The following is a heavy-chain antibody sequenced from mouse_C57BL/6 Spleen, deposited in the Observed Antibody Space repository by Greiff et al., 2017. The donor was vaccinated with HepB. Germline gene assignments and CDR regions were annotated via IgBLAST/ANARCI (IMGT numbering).Heavy chain of an antibody. V-gene: IGHV1-80*01. CDR1: GYAFSSYW. CDR3: ARGLITTVVANFDY. D-gene: IGHD1-1*01. Sequence: VKLIESGAELVKPGASVKISCKASGYAFSSYWMNWVKQRPGKGLEWIGQIYPGDGDTNYNGKFKGKATLTADKSSSTAYMQLSSLTSEDSAVYFCARGLITTVVANFDYWGQGTTLTVSS. J-gene: IGHJ2*01. CDR2: IYPGDGDT.